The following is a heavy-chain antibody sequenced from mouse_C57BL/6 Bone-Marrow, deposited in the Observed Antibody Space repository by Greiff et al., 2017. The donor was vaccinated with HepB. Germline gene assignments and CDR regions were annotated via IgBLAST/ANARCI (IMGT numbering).Heavy chain of an antibody. J-gene: IGHJ4*01. CDR1: GFTFSDYY. V-gene: IGHV5-12*01. D-gene: IGHD2-3*01. Sequence: EVQGVESGGGLVQPGGSLKLSCAASGFTFSDYYMYWVRQTPEKRLEWVAYISNGGGSTYHPDTVKGRFTISRDNAKNTLYLQMSRLKSEDTAMYYCARHDGYNYYAMDYWGQGTSVTVSS. CDR2: ISNGGGST. CDR3: ARHDGYNYYAMDY.